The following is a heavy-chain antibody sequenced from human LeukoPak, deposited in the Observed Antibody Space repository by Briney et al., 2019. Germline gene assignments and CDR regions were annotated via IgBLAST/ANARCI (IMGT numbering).Heavy chain of an antibody. V-gene: IGHV4-34*01. J-gene: IGHJ4*02. CDR2: INHSGST. CDR1: VGSFSGYY. D-gene: IGHD3-3*01. CDR3: ARGRITIFGVVIISSYFYY. Sequence: SETLSLTCAVYVGSFSGYYWSCIRDPPGKGLECGREINHSGSTSYNPSLKSQVTISGDTSKNQFSLQLSSVTAADTAVYYCARGRITIFGVVIISSYFYYWGQGTPVTVSS.